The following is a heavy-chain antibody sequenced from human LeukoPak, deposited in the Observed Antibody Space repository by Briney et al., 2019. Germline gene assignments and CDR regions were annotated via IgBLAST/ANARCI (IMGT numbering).Heavy chain of an antibody. CDR2: INGYGSST. J-gene: IGHJ4*02. D-gene: IGHD5-18*01. CDR3: ARDAPGNTALDC. V-gene: IGHV3-74*01. CDR1: GFTFISYW. Sequence: GGSLRLSCAASGFTFISYWMHWVRQAPGKGLVWVSRINGYGSSTDFADSVKGRFTISRDNAKNTLYLQMNSLRAEDTAVYYCARDAPGNTALDCWGQGTLVTVSS.